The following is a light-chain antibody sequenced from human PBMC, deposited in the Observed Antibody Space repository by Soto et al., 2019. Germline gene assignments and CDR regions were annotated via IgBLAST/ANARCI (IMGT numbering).Light chain of an antibody. J-gene: IGKJ1*01. CDR1: QSVSSNY. CDR3: QQYGSSTTWT. CDR2: GAS. V-gene: IGKV3-20*01. Sequence: EIVMTRSPATLSLSPGERATLSCRASQSVSSNYLAWYQQKPGQAPRLLIYGASTRATGIPDRFSGSGSGTDFTLTISRLEPEDSAVYYCQQYGSSTTWTFGQGNKVDIK.